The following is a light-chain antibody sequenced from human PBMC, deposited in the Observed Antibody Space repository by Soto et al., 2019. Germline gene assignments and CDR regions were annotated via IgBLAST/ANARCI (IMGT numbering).Light chain of an antibody. CDR2: SYN. V-gene: IGLV1-44*01. CDR1: SSXIGSNT. J-gene: IGLJ2*01. CDR3: AXXDDILNGVL. Sequence: QSVLTQPPSASGTPGQRVIISCSGSSSXIGSNTVNWYQQIPGTAPKLLIYSYNQRPSGVPDRFSGSKSDTSASXAISGLXXXXXXXXXXAXXDDILNGVLFGGGTKLTVL.